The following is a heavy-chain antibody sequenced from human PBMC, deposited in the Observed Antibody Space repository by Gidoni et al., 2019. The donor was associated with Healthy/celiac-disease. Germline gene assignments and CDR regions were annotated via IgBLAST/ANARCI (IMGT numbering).Heavy chain of an antibody. CDR2: MSGSGGST. J-gene: IGHJ3*02. V-gene: IGHV3-23*01. Sequence: EVQLLESVGGLVQPGGSLRLSCAASGFPFSSYAMSWVRQAPGKGLEWVSAMSGSGGSTYYADSVKGRFTISRDNSKNTLYLQMNSLRAEDTAVYYCAKVWSVVTPYDAFDIWGQGTMVTVSS. CDR3: AKVWSVVTPYDAFDI. CDR1: GFPFSSYA. D-gene: IGHD3-22*01.